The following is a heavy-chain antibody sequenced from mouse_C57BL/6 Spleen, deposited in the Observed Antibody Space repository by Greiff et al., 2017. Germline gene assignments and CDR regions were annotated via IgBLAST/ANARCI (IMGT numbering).Heavy chain of an antibody. D-gene: IGHD1-1*01. CDR1: GYTFTDYE. J-gene: IGHJ2*01. Sequence: QVHVKQSGAELVRPGASVTLSCKASGYTFTDYEMHWVKQTPVHGLEWIGAIDPETGGTAYNQKFKGKAILTADKSSSTAYMELRSLTSEDSAVYYCTRVGYYGSSYFDYWGQGTTLTVSS. V-gene: IGHV1-15*01. CDR2: IDPETGGT. CDR3: TRVGYYGSSYFDY.